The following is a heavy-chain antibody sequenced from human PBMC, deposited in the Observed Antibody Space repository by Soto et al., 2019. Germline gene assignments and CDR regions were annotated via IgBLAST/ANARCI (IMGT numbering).Heavy chain of an antibody. CDR2: IKHDGSEI. Sequence: GGSLRLSCAASGFTFSNFWMSWVRQAPGKGLEWVANIKHDGSEIYYVDSVKGRLTISRDNAKNSLYLQMNSLRAEDTAVYYCARYSGSFSLDYWGQGTLVTVYS. J-gene: IGHJ4*02. V-gene: IGHV3-7*01. CDR3: ARYSGSFSLDY. CDR1: GFTFSNFW. D-gene: IGHD3-10*01.